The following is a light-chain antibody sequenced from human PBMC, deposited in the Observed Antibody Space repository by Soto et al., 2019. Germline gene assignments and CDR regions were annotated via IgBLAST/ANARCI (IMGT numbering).Light chain of an antibody. V-gene: IGLV1-44*01. CDR2: NNN. CDR1: SSSIGSNT. CDR3: AAWDDSLGGYV. J-gene: IGLJ1*01. Sequence: QSVLTQPPSASGTPGQRVTISCSGSSSSIGSNTVTWYQQFPGTAPTLLIYNNNQRPSGVPDRFSDSKSGTSASLAISGLQSEDEATYVCAAWDDSLGGYVFGTGTKVTVL.